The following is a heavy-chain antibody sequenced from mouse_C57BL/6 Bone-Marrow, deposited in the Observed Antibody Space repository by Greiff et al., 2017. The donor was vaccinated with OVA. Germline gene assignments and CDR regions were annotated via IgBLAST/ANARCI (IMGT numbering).Heavy chain of an antibody. Sequence: QVQLQQPGAELVRPGTSVKLSCKASGYTFTSYWMHWVTQRPGQGLEWIGVIDPSDSYTNYNQKFKGKATLTVDTSSSTAYMQLSSLTAEDAAVYYCARNWVIDYWGQGTTLTVSS. CDR2: IDPSDSYT. D-gene: IGHD4-1*01. V-gene: IGHV1-59*01. CDR3: ARNWVIDY. CDR1: GYTFTSYW. J-gene: IGHJ2*01.